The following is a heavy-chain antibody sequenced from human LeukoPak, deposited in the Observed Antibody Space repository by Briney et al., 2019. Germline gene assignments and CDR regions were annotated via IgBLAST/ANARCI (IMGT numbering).Heavy chain of an antibody. Sequence: SETLSLTCAVYGGSFSGYYWSWIRQPPGKGLEWIGEINHSGSTNYNPSLKSRVTISVDTSKNQFSLKLSSVTAADTTVYYCARHFVYYYGSGTYYPCWFDPWGQGTLVTVSS. D-gene: IGHD3-10*01. CDR3: ARHFVYYYGSGTYYPCWFDP. J-gene: IGHJ5*02. CDR2: INHSGST. V-gene: IGHV4-34*01. CDR1: GGSFSGYY.